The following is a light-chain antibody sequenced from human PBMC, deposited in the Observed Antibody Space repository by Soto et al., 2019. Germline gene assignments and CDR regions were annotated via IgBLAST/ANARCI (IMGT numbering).Light chain of an antibody. J-gene: IGKJ1*01. CDR3: HQYDTYPLT. V-gene: IGKV1-5*03. CDR2: RAS. Sequence: DIQMTQSPSTLSASVGDRVTITCRASQSISSWFAWYQQKPGSLPRLLIYRASTLESGVPSRFSGRGSGTEFTLTISSLQPDDFATYYCHQYDTYPLTFGQGTKVDIK. CDR1: QSISSW.